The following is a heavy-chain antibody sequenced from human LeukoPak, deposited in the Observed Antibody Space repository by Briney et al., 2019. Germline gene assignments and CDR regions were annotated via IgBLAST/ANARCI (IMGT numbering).Heavy chain of an antibody. J-gene: IGHJ4*02. D-gene: IGHD3-22*01. CDR2: IRSKAYGGTT. Sequence: PGGSLRLSCTASGFTFCDYAMSWFRQAPGKGLGWVGFIRSKAYGGTTEYAASVKGRFTISRDDSKTIAYLQMNSLKTEDTAVYYCTRVDASGYYAYWGQGTLVTVSS. CDR3: TRVDASGYYAY. V-gene: IGHV3-49*03. CDR1: GFTFCDYA.